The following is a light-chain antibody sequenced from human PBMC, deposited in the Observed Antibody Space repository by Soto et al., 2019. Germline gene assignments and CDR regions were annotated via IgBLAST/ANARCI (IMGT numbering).Light chain of an antibody. CDR3: QQYGSSPLT. Sequence: EIVLTQSPGTLSLSPGERATLSCRASQSVSSSYLAWYQQKPGQAPRLLIYGASSRATGIPDRFSDSGSGTDFTLTICRLEPEDFAVYYCQQYGSSPLTFGQGTKVDIK. CDR1: QSVSSSY. J-gene: IGKJ1*01. V-gene: IGKV3-20*01. CDR2: GAS.